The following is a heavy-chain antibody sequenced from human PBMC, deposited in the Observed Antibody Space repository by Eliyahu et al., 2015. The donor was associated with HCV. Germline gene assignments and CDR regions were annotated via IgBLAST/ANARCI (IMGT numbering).Heavy chain of an antibody. J-gene: IGHJ6*02. CDR2: IIPXFGTT. Sequence: QVQLVQSGAEVKKPGSSVKVSCKASGGTFSSDGISWVRQAPGXGXEWMGGIIPXFGTTNDAQKFQGRVTITADKSTSTVYMELSSLRSEDTAVYYCAREMVGGRGAMDVWGQGTSVTVSS. CDR3: AREMVGGRGAMDV. CDR1: GGTFSSDG. D-gene: IGHD1-26*01. V-gene: IGHV1-69*06.